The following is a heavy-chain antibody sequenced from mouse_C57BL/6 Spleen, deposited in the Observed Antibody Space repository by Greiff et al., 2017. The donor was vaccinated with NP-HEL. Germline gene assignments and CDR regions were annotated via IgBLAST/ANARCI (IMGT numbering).Heavy chain of an antibody. V-gene: IGHV1-52*01. CDR3: AIGTGKGY. CDR1: GYTFTSYW. D-gene: IGHD4-1*01. CDR2: IDPSDSET. J-gene: IGHJ2*01. Sequence: QVQLQQPGAELVRPGSSVKLSCKASGYTFTSYWMHWVKQRPIQGLEWIGNIDPSDSETHSNQKFKDKATLTVDKSSSTAYMQLSSLTSEDSAVYYCAIGTGKGYWGQGTTLTVSS.